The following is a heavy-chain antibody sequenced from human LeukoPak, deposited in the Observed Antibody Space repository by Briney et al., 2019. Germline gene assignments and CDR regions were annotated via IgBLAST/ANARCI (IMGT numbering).Heavy chain of an antibody. CDR1: GFTFSSFS. J-gene: IGHJ4*02. Sequence: GGSLRLSCAASGFTFSSFSMNWVRQTPGKGLEWVSYISSSSDTIYYGDSVRGRFTISRDNAKNSLYLQMNSLRREDTAVYYCARDLISGAYTFDHWGQGALVTVSS. D-gene: IGHD1-26*01. V-gene: IGHV3-48*01. CDR3: ARDLISGAYTFDH. CDR2: ISSSSDTI.